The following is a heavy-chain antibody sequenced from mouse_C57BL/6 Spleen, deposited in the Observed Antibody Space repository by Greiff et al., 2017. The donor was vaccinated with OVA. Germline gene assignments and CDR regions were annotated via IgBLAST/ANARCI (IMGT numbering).Heavy chain of an antibody. CDR3: ASRDIYDGYSWFAY. CDR2: IYPGDGDT. CDR1: GYAFSSSW. J-gene: IGHJ3*01. Sequence: QVQLKESGPELVKPGASVKISCKASGYAFSSSWMNWVKQRPGKGLEWIGRIYPGDGDTNYNGKFKGKATLTADKSSSTAYMQLSSLTSEDSAVYFCASRDIYDGYSWFAYWGQGTLVTVSA. D-gene: IGHD2-3*01. V-gene: IGHV1-82*01.